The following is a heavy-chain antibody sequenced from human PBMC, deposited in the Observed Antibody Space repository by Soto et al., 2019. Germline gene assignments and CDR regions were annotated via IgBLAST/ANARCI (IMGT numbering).Heavy chain of an antibody. CDR3: ARDPNMAVIGMDV. CDR2: IWYDGGKK. Sequence: QVQLVESGGGVVQPGRSLRLSCTASGFIFSSYGMHWVRQAPGKGLDWVAVIWYDGGKKDYADSVKGRFTISRDNSKNTLYLQLNSLRVEDTAVYYCARDPNMAVIGMDVWGQGTTVTVSS. CDR1: GFIFSSYG. D-gene: IGHD6-19*01. V-gene: IGHV3-33*01. J-gene: IGHJ6*02.